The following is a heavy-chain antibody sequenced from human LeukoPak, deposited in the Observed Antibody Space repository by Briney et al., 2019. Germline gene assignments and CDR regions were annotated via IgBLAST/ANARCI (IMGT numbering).Heavy chain of an antibody. D-gene: IGHD6-19*01. V-gene: IGHV1-2*02. J-gene: IGHJ2*01. CDR3: ARNPDEHWLDESENWYFDL. CDR1: GYTFTGYY. CDR2: INPNRGDT. Sequence: GASVKVSCKASGYTFTGYYMHWVRQAPGQGLEWMGWINPNRGDTKPAQKFQGRVTMTRDTSISVAYMELSSLQSDDTAVYYCARNPDEHWLDESENWYFDLWGSGTLVTVSS.